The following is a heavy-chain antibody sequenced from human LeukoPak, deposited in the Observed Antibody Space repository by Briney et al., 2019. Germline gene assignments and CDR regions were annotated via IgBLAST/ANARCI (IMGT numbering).Heavy chain of an antibody. D-gene: IGHD1-7*01. Sequence: PSETLSLTCAVYGGSFSGYHWSWIRQAPGKGLEWIGEINHSGSTNYNPSLKSRVTISVDTSKNQFSLKVSSVTAADTAVYYCARGNYDYYDHWGQGILVTVSS. J-gene: IGHJ4*02. V-gene: IGHV4-34*01. CDR3: ARGNYDYYDH. CDR2: INHSGST. CDR1: GGSFSGYH.